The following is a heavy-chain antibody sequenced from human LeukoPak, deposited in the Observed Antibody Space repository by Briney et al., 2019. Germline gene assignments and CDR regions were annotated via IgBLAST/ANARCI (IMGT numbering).Heavy chain of an antibody. J-gene: IGHJ6*02. V-gene: IGHV4-34*01. CDR3: ARAKYYYGSGNYLPYYYYYGMDV. CDR1: GGSFSGYY. D-gene: IGHD3-10*01. CDR2: IDHSGST. Sequence: PSETLSLTCAVYGGSFSGYYWSWIRQPPGKGLEWIGEIDHSGSTNYNPSLKSRVTISVDTSKNQFSLKLSSVTAADTALYYCARAKYYYGSGNYLPYYYYYGMDVWGRGTTVTVSS.